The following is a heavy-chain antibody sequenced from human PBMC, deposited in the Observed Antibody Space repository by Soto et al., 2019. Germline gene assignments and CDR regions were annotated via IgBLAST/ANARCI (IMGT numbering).Heavy chain of an antibody. CDR3: EKTRYRPRSRRAGAGHDAFDI. CDR1: GFTFSSYG. J-gene: IGHJ3*02. CDR2: IWYDGSNK. V-gene: IGHV3-33*06. D-gene: IGHD6-13*01. Sequence: GGSLRLSCAASGFTFSSYGMHWVRQAPGKGLEWVAVIWYDGSNKYYADSVKGRFTISRDNSKNTLYLQMNSLKAEDTAVYYYEKTRYRPRSRRAGAGHDAFDIWGQGTMVTVSS.